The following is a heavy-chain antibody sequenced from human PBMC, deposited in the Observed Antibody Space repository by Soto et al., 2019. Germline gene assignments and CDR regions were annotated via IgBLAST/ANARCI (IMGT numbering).Heavy chain of an antibody. J-gene: IGHJ1*01. V-gene: IGHV1-8*01. Sequence: QVQLVQSGAEVKKPGASVKVSCKASGYSFTSYDINWVRQATGQGLEWMGWMNPNSGNTGYAQKCQGRVTMTTNTSISTAYMELSSLRSEDTAVYYWARVSMGSSSEDFQHWGQGTLVTVSS. CDR2: MNPNSGNT. CDR1: GYSFTSYD. D-gene: IGHD6-6*01. CDR3: ARVSMGSSSEDFQH.